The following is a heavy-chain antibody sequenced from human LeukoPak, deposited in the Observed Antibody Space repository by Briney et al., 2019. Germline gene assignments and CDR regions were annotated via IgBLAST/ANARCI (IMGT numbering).Heavy chain of an antibody. CDR2: IYSNGHI. V-gene: IGHV4-39*07. J-gene: IGHJ5*02. CDR1: SDSISSSSYL. CDR3: ARKMSRLAHFGVALNWFDP. Sequence: KPSETLSLTCSVSSDSISSSSYLWVWVRQPPGKGLEWIGDIYSNGHISYNPSLKSRAAISVDTSKNQFSLNLSSVTAADTAVYYCARKMSRLAHFGVALNWFDPWGQGTLVTVSS. D-gene: IGHD3-3*01.